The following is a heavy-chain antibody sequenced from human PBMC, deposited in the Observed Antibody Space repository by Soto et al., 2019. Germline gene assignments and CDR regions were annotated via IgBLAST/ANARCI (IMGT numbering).Heavy chain of an antibody. CDR1: GYTFTSYG. D-gene: IGHD2-2*01. CDR2: ISAYNGNT. Sequence: ASVKVSCKASGYTFTSYGISWVRQAPGQGLEWMGWISAYNGNTNYAQKLQGRVTMTTDTSTSTAYMELRSLRSDDTAVYYCARGEVVVVPAATRAGFDYWGQGTLVTVSS. V-gene: IGHV1-18*01. J-gene: IGHJ4*02. CDR3: ARGEVVVVPAATRAGFDY.